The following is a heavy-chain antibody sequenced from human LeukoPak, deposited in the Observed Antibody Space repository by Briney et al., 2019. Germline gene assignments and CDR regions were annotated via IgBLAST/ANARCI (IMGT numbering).Heavy chain of an antibody. V-gene: IGHV3-7*05. CDR2: INQDGSEK. Sequence: GGSLRLSCEASGFTLSIYWMSWVRQAPGKGLEWVANINQDGSEKYYVDSVKGRFTISRDNAKKSLYLQMNSLRVEDTAVYYRARGFDGYYGFDIWGQGTMVTVSS. D-gene: IGHD5-24*01. CDR1: GFTLSIYW. CDR3: ARGFDGYYGFDI. J-gene: IGHJ3*02.